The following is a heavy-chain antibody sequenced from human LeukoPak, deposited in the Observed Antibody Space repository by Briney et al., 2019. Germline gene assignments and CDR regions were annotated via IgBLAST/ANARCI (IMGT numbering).Heavy chain of an antibody. D-gene: IGHD1-7*01. V-gene: IGHV1-18*01. CDR2: ISPSNGNT. Sequence: ASAKVSSKASGYTFRSYSISCVLQAPGQGLEWMGWISPSNGNTNYAQKLQDRVTMTTDTSTRPVYMEMRRLRSDDTAVYYCARDSGWELEEFYFDYWGQGTLVTVSS. J-gene: IGHJ4*02. CDR1: GYTFRSYS. CDR3: ARDSGWELEEFYFDY.